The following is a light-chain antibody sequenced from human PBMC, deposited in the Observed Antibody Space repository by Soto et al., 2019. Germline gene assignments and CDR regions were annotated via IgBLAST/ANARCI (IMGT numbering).Light chain of an antibody. CDR1: QSVSTN. J-gene: IGKJ1*01. Sequence: EVVMTQSPATLSVSPGERATLSCRASQSVSTNLAWYQQKPGQAPRLLIYGASTRATGIPARFSGSGSGTEFTLTISSRQSEDVVVYYCQQYNNWPPGTFGQGTEVEMK. CDR2: GAS. V-gene: IGKV3-15*01. CDR3: QQYNNWPPGT.